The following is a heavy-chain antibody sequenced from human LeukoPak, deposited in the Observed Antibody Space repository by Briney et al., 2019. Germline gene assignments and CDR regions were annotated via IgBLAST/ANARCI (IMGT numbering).Heavy chain of an antibody. CDR3: TKDLRGWSNS. V-gene: IGHV3-23*01. CDR2: MSGSGDST. Sequence: GSLRLSCAASGFTLTSYAMSWVRQAPGKGLEWVSAMSGSGDSTNYADSVKGRFTISRDNSKNTMYLQMNSLRADDTAVYYCTKDLRGWSNSWGQGTLVTVSS. D-gene: IGHD5/OR15-5a*01. J-gene: IGHJ5*01. CDR1: GFTLTSYA.